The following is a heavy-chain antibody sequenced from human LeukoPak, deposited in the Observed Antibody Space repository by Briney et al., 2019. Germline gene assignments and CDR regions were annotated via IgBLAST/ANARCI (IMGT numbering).Heavy chain of an antibody. CDR1: GGSISSSSYY. CDR2: IYYSGST. J-gene: IGHJ4*02. Sequence: SSETLSLTCTVSGGSISSSSYYWDWIRQPPGKGLEWIGNIYYSGSTYYNPSLKSRVTISVDTSKNQFSLKLSSVAATDTAVYYCARRIAAAALDYWGQGTLVTVSS. V-gene: IGHV4-39*01. CDR3: ARRIAAAALDY. D-gene: IGHD6-13*01.